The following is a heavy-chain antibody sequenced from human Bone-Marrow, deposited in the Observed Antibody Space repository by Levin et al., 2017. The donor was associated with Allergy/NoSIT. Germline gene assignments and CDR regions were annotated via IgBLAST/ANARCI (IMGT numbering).Heavy chain of an antibody. V-gene: IGHV3-66*02. CDR1: GLMVSDNY. D-gene: IGHD3-9*01. CDR3: ARKIYDVLTTYMDI. Sequence: GGSLRLSCAASGLMVSDNYMTWVRQAPGKGLEWVALVYRGGTTYYADAVKGRFTISRDNSKNTMGLQMKDLRPEDTAVYYCARKIYDVLTTYMDIWGKGTTVTV. J-gene: IGHJ6*03. CDR2: VYRGGTT.